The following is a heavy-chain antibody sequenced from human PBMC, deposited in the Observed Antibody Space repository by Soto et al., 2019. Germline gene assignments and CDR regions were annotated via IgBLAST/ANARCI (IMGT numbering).Heavy chain of an antibody. D-gene: IGHD2-15*01. V-gene: IGHV4-59*01. CDR1: GGSISSYC. Sequence: SETLSLTCTVSGGSISSYCWSWIRQPPGKGLEWIGYIYYSGSTNYNPSLKSRVTISVDTSKNQFSLKLSSVTAADTAVYYCASALYCSGGSCSFDPWGQGTLVTVSS. J-gene: IGHJ5*02. CDR3: ASALYCSGGSCSFDP. CDR2: IYYSGST.